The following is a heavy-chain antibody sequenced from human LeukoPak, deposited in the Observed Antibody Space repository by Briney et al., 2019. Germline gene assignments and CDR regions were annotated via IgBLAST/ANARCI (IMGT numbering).Heavy chain of an antibody. D-gene: IGHD2-2*01. J-gene: IGHJ4*02. V-gene: IGHV3-30*03. CDR2: ISYDGSNK. Sequence: PGGSLRLSCAASGFTFSSYGMHWVRQAPGKGLEWVAVISYDGSNKYYADSVKGRFTISRDNSKNTLYLQMNSLRAEDTAVYYCARFQGYCSSTSCYPYYFDYWGQGTLVTVSS. CDR1: GFTFSSYG. CDR3: ARFQGYCSSTSCYPYYFDY.